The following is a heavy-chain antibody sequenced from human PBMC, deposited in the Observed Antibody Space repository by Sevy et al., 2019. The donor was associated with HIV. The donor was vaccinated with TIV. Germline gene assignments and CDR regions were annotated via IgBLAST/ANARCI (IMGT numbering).Heavy chain of an antibody. V-gene: IGHV5-51*01. CDR2: IYPGDSDT. CDR3: ARDGYYDSSSYYYFDS. J-gene: IGHJ4*02. CDR1: GYSFTSYW. D-gene: IGHD3-22*01. Sequence: GESLKISCKGSGYSFTSYWIGWVRQMPGKGLEWMGIIYPGDSDTRYSPSFQGQVTISADKSINTAYLQWSSLKASDTATYYCARDGYYDSSSYYYFDSWGQGTLVTVSS.